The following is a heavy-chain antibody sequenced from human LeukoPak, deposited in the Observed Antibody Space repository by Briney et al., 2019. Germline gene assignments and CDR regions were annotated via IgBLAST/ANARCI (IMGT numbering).Heavy chain of an antibody. CDR1: GGTFSSYA. CDR2: IIPIFGIA. CDR3: AIRAGAGYHGRGFDY. D-gene: IGHD5-12*01. J-gene: IGHJ4*02. Sequence: SVKVSCKASGGTFSSYAISSVRQAPGQGLEWMGRIIPIFGIANYAQKFQGRVTITADKSTSTAYMELSSLRSEDTAVYYCAIRAGAGYHGRGFDYWGQGTLVTVSS. V-gene: IGHV1-69*04.